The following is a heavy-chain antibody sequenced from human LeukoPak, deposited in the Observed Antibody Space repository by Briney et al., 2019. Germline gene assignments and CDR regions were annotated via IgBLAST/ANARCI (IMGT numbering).Heavy chain of an antibody. Sequence: GGSLRLSCAASGFTFSSYAMHWVRQAPGKGLEYVSAISSNGGSTYYANSVKGRFTISRDNSKNTLYLQMGSLRAEDMAVYYCARDIKRTNWAGQDDAFDVWGQGTMVTVSS. CDR1: GFTFSSYA. CDR2: ISSNGGST. J-gene: IGHJ3*01. CDR3: ARDIKRTNWAGQDDAFDV. V-gene: IGHV3-64*01. D-gene: IGHD7-27*01.